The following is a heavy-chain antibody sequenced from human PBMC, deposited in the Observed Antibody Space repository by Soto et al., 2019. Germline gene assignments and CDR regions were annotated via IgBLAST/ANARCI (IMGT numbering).Heavy chain of an antibody. CDR3: AKVGVWYQQYYYYYYGMDV. V-gene: IGHV3-30*18. CDR2: ISYDGSNK. Sequence: GGSLRLSCAASGFTFSSYGMHWVRQAPGKGLEWVAVISYDGSNKYYADSVKGRFTISRDNSKNTLYLQMNSLRAEDTAVYYCAKVGVWYQQYYYYYYGMDVWGQGTTVTVSS. D-gene: IGHD2-2*01. CDR1: GFTFSSYG. J-gene: IGHJ6*02.